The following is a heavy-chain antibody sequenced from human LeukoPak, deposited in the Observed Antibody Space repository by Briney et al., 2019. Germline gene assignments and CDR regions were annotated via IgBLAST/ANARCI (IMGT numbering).Heavy chain of an antibody. CDR3: ATARYSSSWYHYYYGMDV. V-gene: IGHV4-39*07. CDR2: IYYSGST. D-gene: IGHD6-13*01. J-gene: IGHJ6*02. CDR1: GGSISSSSYY. Sequence: SETLSLTCTVSGGSISSSSYYWGWIRQPPGKGLEWIGSIYYSGSTYYNPSLKSRVTISVDTSKNQFSLKLSSVTAADTAVYYCATARYSSSWYHYYYGMDVWGQGTTVTVSS.